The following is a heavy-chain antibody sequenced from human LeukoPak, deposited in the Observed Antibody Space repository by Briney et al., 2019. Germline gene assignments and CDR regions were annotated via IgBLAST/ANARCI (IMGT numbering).Heavy chain of an antibody. D-gene: IGHD6-19*01. CDR3: ARSYSSGWYGYFDY. J-gene: IGHJ4*02. Sequence: GGSLRLSCAASGFTFSTYWMHWVRQAPGKGLEWVSVIYSGGSTYYADSVKGRFTISRDNSKNTLYLQMNSLRAEDTAVYYCARSYSSGWYGYFDYWGQGTLVTVSS. CDR1: GFTFSTYW. CDR2: IYSGGST. V-gene: IGHV3-53*01.